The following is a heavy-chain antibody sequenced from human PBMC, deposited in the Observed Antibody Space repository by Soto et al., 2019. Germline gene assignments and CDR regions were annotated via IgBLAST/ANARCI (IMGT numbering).Heavy chain of an antibody. CDR1: GFTFSSYW. V-gene: IGHV3-7*03. Sequence: GGSLRLSCAASGFTFSSYWMSWVRQAPGKGMEWVANIKKDGSEKYYVDSVKGRFTISRDNAKNSLYLQMNSLRAEDTVVYYCARDNLYGSGSYYSSYYMDVWGKGTTVTVSS. CDR3: ARDNLYGSGSYYSSYYMDV. CDR2: IKKDGSEK. D-gene: IGHD3-10*01. J-gene: IGHJ6*03.